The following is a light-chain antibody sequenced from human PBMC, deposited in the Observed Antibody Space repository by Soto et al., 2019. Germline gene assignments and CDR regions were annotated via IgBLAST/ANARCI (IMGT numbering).Light chain of an antibody. V-gene: IGKV3-20*01. J-gene: IGKJ1*01. CDR1: PSVRSRS. Sequence: ENVLTHSPGTLSLSPGEVATLSCRASPSVRSRSVAWYQQKPGQAPRLLIYDASNRATGIPARFSGSGSGTDFTLTISSLEPEDFAVYYCQQYDSSPKTFGQGTKVDIK. CDR2: DAS. CDR3: QQYDSSPKT.